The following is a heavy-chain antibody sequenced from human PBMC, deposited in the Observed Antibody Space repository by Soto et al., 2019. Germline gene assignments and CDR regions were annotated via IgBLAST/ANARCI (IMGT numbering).Heavy chain of an antibody. CDR3: ARKVGPGRRGYYYFGMDV. V-gene: IGHV1-69*13. Sequence: ASVKVSCKASGGTFSSYAISWVRQAPGQGLEWMGGIIPIFGTANYAQKFQGRVTITADESTSTAYMELSSLRSEDTAVYYCARKVGPGRRGYYYFGMDVWGQGTTVTVSS. D-gene: IGHD3-10*01. CDR1: GGTFSSYA. J-gene: IGHJ6*02. CDR2: IIPIFGTA.